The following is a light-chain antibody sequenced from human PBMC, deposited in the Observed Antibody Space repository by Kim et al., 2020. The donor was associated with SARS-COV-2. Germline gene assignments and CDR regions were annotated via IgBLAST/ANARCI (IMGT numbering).Light chain of an antibody. V-gene: IGLV4-69*01. J-gene: IGLJ3*02. CDR2: LNSDGSH. CDR1: SGHSSYA. CDR3: QTWGTGIQV. Sequence: SVKLTCTLSSGHSSYAIAWHQQQPEKGPRYLMKLNSDGSHSKGDGGPDRFSGSSSGAERYLTISSLQSEDEADYYCQTWGTGIQVFGGGTQLTVL.